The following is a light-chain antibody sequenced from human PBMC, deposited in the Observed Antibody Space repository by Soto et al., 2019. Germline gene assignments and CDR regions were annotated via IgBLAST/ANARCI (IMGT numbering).Light chain of an antibody. CDR2: LNNDGSH. J-gene: IGLJ3*02. CDR1: SGHSSYA. V-gene: IGLV4-69*01. Sequence: QSVLTQSPSASASLGASVKLTCTLSSGHSSYAIAWHQKQPGKGPRYLMDLNNDGSHTKGDGIPDRFSGSKSGNTASLTVSGLQAEDEADYYCNSYAGGDWVFGVGTKLTVL. CDR3: NSYAGGDWV.